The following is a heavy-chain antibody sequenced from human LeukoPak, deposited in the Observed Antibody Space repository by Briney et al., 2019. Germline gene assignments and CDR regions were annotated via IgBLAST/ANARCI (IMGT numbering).Heavy chain of an antibody. V-gene: IGHV7-4-1*02. D-gene: IGHD3-10*01. CDR3: ARFTGSSPYYFDC. CDR1: DYTFTNYD. CDR2: INTNTGNP. Sequence: ASVKVSCKASDYTFTNYDITWVRQAPGQGLEWMGWINTNTGNPTYAQRFTGRFVFSLDTSVSTAYLQISSLKAEDTAVYYCARFTGSSPYYFDCWGQGTLVTVSS. J-gene: IGHJ4*02.